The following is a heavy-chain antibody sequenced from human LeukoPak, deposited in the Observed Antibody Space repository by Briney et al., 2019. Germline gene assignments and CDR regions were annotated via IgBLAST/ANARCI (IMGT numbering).Heavy chain of an antibody. D-gene: IGHD2-2*01. CDR1: GSTFSSYA. V-gene: IGHV1-69*13. CDR2: IIPIFGTA. Sequence: SVKVSCKASGSTFSSYAISWVRQAPGQGLEWMGGIIPIFGTANYAQKFQGRVTITADESTSTAYMELSSLRSEDTAVYYCARDAGYCSSTSCSDNFDYWGQGTLVTVSS. CDR3: ARDAGYCSSTSCSDNFDY. J-gene: IGHJ4*02.